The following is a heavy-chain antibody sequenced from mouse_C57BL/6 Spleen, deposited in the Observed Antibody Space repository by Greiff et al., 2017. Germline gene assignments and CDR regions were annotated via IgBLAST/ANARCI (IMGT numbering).Heavy chain of an antibody. J-gene: IGHJ2*01. D-gene: IGHD1-1*01. CDR3: ARGPLDGSSYGDY. CDR1: GYTFTSYW. V-gene: IGHV1-59*01. Sequence: QVQLQQPGAELVRPGTSVKLSCKASGYTFTSYWMHWVKQRPGQGLEWIGVIDPSDSYTNYNQKFKGKATLTVDTSSSTAYMQLSSLTSEDSAVYYCARGPLDGSSYGDYWGQGTTLTVSS. CDR2: IDPSDSYT.